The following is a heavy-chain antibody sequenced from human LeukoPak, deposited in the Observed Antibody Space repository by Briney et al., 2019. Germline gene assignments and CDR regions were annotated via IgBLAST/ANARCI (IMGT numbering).Heavy chain of an antibody. CDR2: IKQDGSAK. CDR1: GFIFSSYW. V-gene: IGHV3-7*03. D-gene: IGHD6-13*01. J-gene: IGHJ6*03. Sequence: GGSLRLSCAASGFIFSSYWMSWVRQAPGKGLEWVANIKQDGSAKYYVDSVKGRFTISRDNAKNSLYLQMNSLRAEDTALYYCARARYSSSWFTTVYYYYYYMDVWGKGTTVTVSS. CDR3: ARARYSSSWFTTVYYYYYYMDV.